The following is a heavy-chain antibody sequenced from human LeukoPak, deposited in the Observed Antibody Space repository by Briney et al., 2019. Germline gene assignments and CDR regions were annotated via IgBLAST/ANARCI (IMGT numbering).Heavy chain of an antibody. V-gene: IGHV3-30*02. D-gene: IGHD5-18*01. CDR1: GFTFSTSG. CDR2: IRNDGNKK. J-gene: IGHJ4*02. Sequence: PGGSLRLSCVASGFTFSTSGIHWVRQPPGKGLDWVAFIRNDGNKKNYAESVKGRFTISRDNSKNTLYLQMDSLSAEDTAVYYCLKVDTRGQGTLVTVSS. CDR3: LKVDT.